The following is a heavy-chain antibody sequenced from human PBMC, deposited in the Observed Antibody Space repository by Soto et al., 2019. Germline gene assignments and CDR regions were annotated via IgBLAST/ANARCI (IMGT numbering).Heavy chain of an antibody. Sequence: GGSLRLSCAASGFTFSDYYMSWIRQAPGKGLEWVSYISSSGSTIYYADSVKGRFTISRDNAKNSLYLQMNSLRAEDTAVYYCARGYCSGGSCYGQPAFDYWGQGTLVTVSS. CDR2: ISSSGSTI. V-gene: IGHV3-11*01. J-gene: IGHJ4*02. D-gene: IGHD2-15*01. CDR1: GFTFSDYY. CDR3: ARGYCSGGSCYGQPAFDY.